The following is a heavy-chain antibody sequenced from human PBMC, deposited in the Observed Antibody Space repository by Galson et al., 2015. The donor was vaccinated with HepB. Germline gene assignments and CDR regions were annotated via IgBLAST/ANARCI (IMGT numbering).Heavy chain of an antibody. Sequence: SLRLSCAASGFTFSSYEMNWVRQAPGKGLEWVSYISKSGWTTYDADPVKGRFTISRDNAKNSLYLQMNPLRAEDTDFYYCAREPGIAAAGTNVDNWGQGILVTVSS. CDR2: ISKSGWTT. CDR1: GFTFSSYE. V-gene: IGHV3-48*03. CDR3: AREPGIAAAGTNVDN. J-gene: IGHJ4*02. D-gene: IGHD6-13*01.